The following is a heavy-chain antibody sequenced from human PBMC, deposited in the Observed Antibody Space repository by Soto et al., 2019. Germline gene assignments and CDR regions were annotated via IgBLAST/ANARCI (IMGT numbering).Heavy chain of an antibody. J-gene: IGHJ3*02. CDR3: ARSIDIVVVPAALEAFDI. V-gene: IGHV3-33*01. D-gene: IGHD2-2*01. CDR1: GFTFSSYG. Sequence: GGSLRLSCAASGFTFSSYGMHWVRQAPGKGLEWVAVIWYDGSNKYYADSVKGRFTISRDNSKNTLYLQMNSLRAEDTAVYYCARSIDIVVVPAALEAFDIWGQGTMVTVSS. CDR2: IWYDGSNK.